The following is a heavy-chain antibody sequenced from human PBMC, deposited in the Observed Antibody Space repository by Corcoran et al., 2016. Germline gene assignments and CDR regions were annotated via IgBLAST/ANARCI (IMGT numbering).Heavy chain of an antibody. Sequence: EVQLVESGGGLVKPGGSLRLSCAASGFTFSSYSMNWVRQAPGKGLEWVSSISSSSSYIYYADSVKGRFTISRDNAKNSLYMQMNSLRAKDTAVYYCARSSSTSSWYYWGQGPLFTVSS. V-gene: IGHV3-21*01. J-gene: IGHJ4*02. D-gene: IGHD2-2*01. CDR3: ARSSSTSSWYY. CDR2: ISSSSSYI. CDR1: GFTFSSYS.